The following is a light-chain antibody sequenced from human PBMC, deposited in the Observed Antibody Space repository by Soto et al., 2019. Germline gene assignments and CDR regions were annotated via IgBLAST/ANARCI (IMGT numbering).Light chain of an antibody. V-gene: IGKV3-20*01. J-gene: IGKJ1*01. Sequence: VLTQSPGTLSLSPGERATLSCRASQTLSSRHLAWYQQKPGQAPRPLIYGSSSRATDIPDRFSGSGSGTDFTLTISTLEPEDFAIYYCQQYGYSRTFGQGTKVDIK. CDR3: QQYGYSRT. CDR1: QTLSSRH. CDR2: GSS.